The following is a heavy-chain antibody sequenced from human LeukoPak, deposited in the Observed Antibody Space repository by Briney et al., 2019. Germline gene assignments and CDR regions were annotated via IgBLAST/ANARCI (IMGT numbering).Heavy chain of an antibody. Sequence: PSETLSVTCTVSGGSISSYYWSWIRQPPGKGLEWIGYIYYSGSTNYNPSLKSRVTISVDTSKNQFSLKLSSVTAADTAVYYCARVPLGYCSGGSCYWAYYFDYWGQGALVTVSS. V-gene: IGHV4-59*01. D-gene: IGHD2-15*01. J-gene: IGHJ4*02. CDR1: GGSISSYY. CDR2: IYYSGST. CDR3: ARVPLGYCSGGSCYWAYYFDY.